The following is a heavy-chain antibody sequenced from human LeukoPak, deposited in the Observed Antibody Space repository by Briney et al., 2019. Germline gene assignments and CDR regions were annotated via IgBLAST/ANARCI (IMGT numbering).Heavy chain of an antibody. CDR3: ARGLPPVMKYYFDY. D-gene: IGHD4-11*01. CDR1: GFTFNSYG. CDR2: MWYDGSNK. V-gene: IGHV3-33*01. Sequence: QPGGSLRLSCAASGFTFNSYGMHWVRQAPGKGLEWAAVMWYDGSNKYYADSVKGRFTISRDDSKNTLYLQMNSLRAEDTAMYYCARGLPPVMKYYFDYWGQGTLVTVSS. J-gene: IGHJ4*02.